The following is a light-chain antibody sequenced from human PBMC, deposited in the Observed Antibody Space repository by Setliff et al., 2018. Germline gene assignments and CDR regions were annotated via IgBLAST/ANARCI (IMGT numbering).Light chain of an antibody. CDR1: SSDVGGYHY. CDR2: NVN. V-gene: IGLV2-11*01. J-gene: IGLJ1*01. Sequence: QSALTQPRSVSGSPGQSVTISCTGTSSDVGGYHYGGDYYVSWYQQYPGKAPKLIIYNVNQLPSGVPDRFSGSRSGVTASLTISGLQAEDESDYYCCSYAGNSYVFGTGTKVTVL. CDR3: CSYAGNSYV.